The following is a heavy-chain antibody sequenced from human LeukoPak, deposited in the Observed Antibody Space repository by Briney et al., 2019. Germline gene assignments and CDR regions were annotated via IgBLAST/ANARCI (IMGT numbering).Heavy chain of an antibody. CDR1: GGSITGYF. CDR3: ARHPKGGNHWYFDS. D-gene: IGHD1-14*01. CDR2: THSSGNT. V-gene: IGHV4-59*08. J-gene: IGHJ4*02. Sequence: SETLSLTCTVSGGSITGYFWSWIRQPPGKGLEWIGYTHSSGNTNYNPSLKSRVTISMDTSNNQFSLKLSSVTAADTALYYCARHPKGGNHWYFDSWGQGTLVTVSS.